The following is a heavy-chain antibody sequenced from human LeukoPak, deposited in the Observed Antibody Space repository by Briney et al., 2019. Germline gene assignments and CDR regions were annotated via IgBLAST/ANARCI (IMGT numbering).Heavy chain of an antibody. J-gene: IGHJ4*02. V-gene: IGHV1-18*01. CDR2: ISAYNGDT. D-gene: IGHD5-18*01. CDR1: GYTFNTFG. CDR3: ARDGSVGGIQLWATFDY. Sequence: GASVKVSCKASGYTFNTFGVGWVRQAPGQGLEWMGWISAYNGDTNYAQKLQGRVTMTTDTSTSTAYMELRSLRSDDTAVYYCARDGSVGGIQLWATFDYWGQGTLVTVSS.